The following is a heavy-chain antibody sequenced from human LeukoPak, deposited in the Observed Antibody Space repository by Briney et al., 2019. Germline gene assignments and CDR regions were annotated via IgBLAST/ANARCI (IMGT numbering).Heavy chain of an antibody. D-gene: IGHD5-18*01. V-gene: IGHV4-59*08. CDR2: IYYSGST. J-gene: IGHJ4*02. CDR1: GGSISSYY. Sequence: SETLSLTCTVSGGSISSYYWSWIRQHPGKGLEWIGYIYYSGSTNYNPSLKSRVTISVDTSKNQFSLKLSSVTAADTAVYYCARLRGYGYFYFDYWGQGTLVTVSS. CDR3: ARLRGYGYFYFDY.